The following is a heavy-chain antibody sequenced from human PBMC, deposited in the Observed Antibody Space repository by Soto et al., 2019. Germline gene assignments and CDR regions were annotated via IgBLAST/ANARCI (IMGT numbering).Heavy chain of an antibody. J-gene: IGHJ5*02. D-gene: IGHD6-19*01. V-gene: IGHV1-18*04. CDR1: GYTFTSYG. CDR3: ARDPWIAVAGIIRDNWLDP. Sequence: ASVKVSCKASGYTFTSYGISWVRQAPGQGLEWMGWISAYNGNTNYAQKLQGRVTMTTDTSTSTAYMELRSLRSDDTAVYYCARDPWIAVAGIIRDNWLDPWGQGTMVTVYS. CDR2: ISAYNGNT.